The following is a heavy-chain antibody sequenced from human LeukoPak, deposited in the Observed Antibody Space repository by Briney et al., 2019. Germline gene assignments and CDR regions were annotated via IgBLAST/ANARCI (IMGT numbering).Heavy chain of an antibody. CDR3: ASVGYDILTGYRFDP. CDR2: IYHSGST. J-gene: IGHJ5*02. V-gene: IGHV4-34*01. CDR1: GGSFSGYY. Sequence: PSETLSLTCAGYGGSFSGYYWSWIRQPPGKGLEWIGYIYHSGSTYYNPSLKSRVTISVDRSKNQFSLKLSSVTAADTAVYYCASVGYDILTGYRFDPWGQGTLVTVSS. D-gene: IGHD3-9*01.